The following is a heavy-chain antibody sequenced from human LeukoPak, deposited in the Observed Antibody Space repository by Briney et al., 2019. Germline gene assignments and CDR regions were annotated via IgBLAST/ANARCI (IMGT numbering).Heavy chain of an antibody. Sequence: ASVKVSCKASGYTFTGYYMHWVRQAPGQGLEWMGWINTNTGETNYAQKFQGRVTMTRDTSISTVYIELTSLTSDDTAVYYCARGGVRWLQFGFAFDIWGQGTMVTVSS. CDR2: INTNTGET. V-gene: IGHV1-2*02. CDR3: ARGGVRWLQFGFAFDI. J-gene: IGHJ3*02. CDR1: GYTFTGYY. D-gene: IGHD5-24*01.